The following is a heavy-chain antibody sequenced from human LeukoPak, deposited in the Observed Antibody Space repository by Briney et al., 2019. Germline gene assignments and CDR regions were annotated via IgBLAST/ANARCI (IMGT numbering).Heavy chain of an antibody. J-gene: IGHJ5*02. CDR2: MNPNSGNT. V-gene: IGHV1-8*02. Sequence: ASVKVSCKASGYTFTGYYMHWVRQATGQGLEWMGWMNPNSGNTGYAQKFQGRVTMTRNTSISTAYMELSSLRSEDTAVYYCARGPSYGDYDSSGTTGVWFDPWGQGTLVTVSS. CDR1: GYTFTGYY. CDR3: ARGPSYGDYDSSGTTGVWFDP. D-gene: IGHD3-22*01.